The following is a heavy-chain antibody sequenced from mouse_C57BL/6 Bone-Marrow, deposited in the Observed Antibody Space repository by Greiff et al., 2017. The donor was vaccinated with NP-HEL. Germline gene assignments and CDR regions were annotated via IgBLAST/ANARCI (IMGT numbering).Heavy chain of an antibody. D-gene: IGHD2-3*01. CDR2: IRNKANGYTT. Sequence: EVKLMESGGGLVQPGGSLSLSCAASGFTFTDYYMSWVRQPPGKALEWLGFIRNKANGYTTEYSASVKGRFTISRDNSQSILYLQMNALRAEDSATYYCARLVGYYGFAYWGQGTLVTVSA. CDR3: ARLVGYYGFAY. J-gene: IGHJ3*01. CDR1: GFTFTDYY. V-gene: IGHV7-3*01.